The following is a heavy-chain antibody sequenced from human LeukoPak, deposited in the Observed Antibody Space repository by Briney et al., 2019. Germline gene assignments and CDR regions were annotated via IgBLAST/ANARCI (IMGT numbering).Heavy chain of an antibody. Sequence: GGSLRLSCTASGFTFSSFGMHWVRQTPGKGLEWVTFIHNYETTEYYADSVKGRFTISRDNSKNTVYLQMNSLRVEDTAVYYCAKDDPTGRYLWGQGTLVTVSS. J-gene: IGHJ4*02. CDR3: AKDDPTGRYL. CDR1: GFTFSSFG. CDR2: IHNYETTE. V-gene: IGHV3-30*02. D-gene: IGHD1-26*01.